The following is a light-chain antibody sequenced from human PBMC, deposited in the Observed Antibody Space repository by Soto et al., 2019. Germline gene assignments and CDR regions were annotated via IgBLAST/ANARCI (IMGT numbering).Light chain of an antibody. Sequence: EIVLTQSPGTLSLSPGERATLSCRASESVSTSYLAWYQQSPGQAPRLLIYGASNRATGIPDRFSGSGSGTDFTLAIGRLEPEDFAVYFCQQYADSAWTFGQGTKVEIK. V-gene: IGKV3-20*01. CDR1: ESVSTSY. J-gene: IGKJ1*01. CDR2: GAS. CDR3: QQYADSAWT.